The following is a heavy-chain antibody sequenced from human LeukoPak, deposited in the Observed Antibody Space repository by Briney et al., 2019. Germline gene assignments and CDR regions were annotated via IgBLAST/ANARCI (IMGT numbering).Heavy chain of an antibody. CDR1: GGSFSGYY. CDR2: INHSGST. D-gene: IGHD2-15*01. Sequence: SETLSLTCAVYGGSFSGYYWSWIRQPPGKGLEWIGEINHSGSTNYNPSFKSRVTISVDTSKNQFSLKLSSVTAADTAVYYCARGRCSGGSCYKGHFQHWGQGTLVTVSS. CDR3: ARGRCSGGSCYKGHFQH. V-gene: IGHV4-34*01. J-gene: IGHJ1*01.